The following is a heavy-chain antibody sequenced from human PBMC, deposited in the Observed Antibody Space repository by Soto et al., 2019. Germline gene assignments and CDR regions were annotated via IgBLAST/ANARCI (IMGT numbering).Heavy chain of an antibody. CDR2: IYYSGST. CDR1: GGSISSYY. Sequence: TSETLSLTCTVSGGSISSYYWSWIRQPPGKGLEWIGYIYYSGSTNYNPSLKSRVTISVDTSKNQFSLKLSSVTAADTAVYYCARGGRYYDSSGYSRWGQGTLVTVSS. D-gene: IGHD3-22*01. CDR3: ARGGRYYDSSGYSR. V-gene: IGHV4-59*01. J-gene: IGHJ4*02.